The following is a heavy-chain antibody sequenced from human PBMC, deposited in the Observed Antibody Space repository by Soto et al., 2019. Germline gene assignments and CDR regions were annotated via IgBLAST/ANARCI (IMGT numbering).Heavy chain of an antibody. CDR3: ARSTGGMIELGRWFDP. CDR1: GGTFCSYA. Sequence: GASVKISSTASGGTFCSYAIGGVRQAPGQGLEWMGGIIPIFGTANYAQKFQGRVTITADESTSTAYMELSSLRSEDTAVYYCARSTGGMIELGRWFDPWGQGTLVTSPQ. D-gene: IGHD3-22*01. CDR2: IIPIFGTA. V-gene: IGHV1-69*13. J-gene: IGHJ5*02.